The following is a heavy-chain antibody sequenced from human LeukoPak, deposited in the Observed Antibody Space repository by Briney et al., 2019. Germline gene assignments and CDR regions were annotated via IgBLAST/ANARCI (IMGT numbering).Heavy chain of an antibody. CDR1: GGSVSSAGYY. D-gene: IGHD5-24*01. J-gene: IGHJ3*02. V-gene: IGHV4-61*08. CDR2: IYYSGST. Sequence: SETLSLTCTVSGGSVSSAGYYWSWIRQPPGKGLEWIGYIYYSGSTNYNPSLKSRVTISVDTSKNQFSLKLSSLTAADTAVYYCARDRSDGYKIDAFDMWGQGTMVTVSS. CDR3: ARDRSDGYKIDAFDM.